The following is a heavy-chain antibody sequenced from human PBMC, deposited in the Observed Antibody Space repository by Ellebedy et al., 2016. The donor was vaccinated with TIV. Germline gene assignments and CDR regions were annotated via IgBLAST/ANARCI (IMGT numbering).Heavy chain of an antibody. Sequence: SETLSLXXTVSGASISDHYWSWIRQVPGKGLEWIAYIGKRGHTNYNPSLKHRVTILLDTPKNQFSLKLGSVTAADTAVYYCASSPYGDYGIGYWGQGTLVTVSS. CDR2: IGKRGHT. J-gene: IGHJ4*02. V-gene: IGHV4-59*11. CDR1: GASISDHY. CDR3: ASSPYGDYGIGY. D-gene: IGHD4-17*01.